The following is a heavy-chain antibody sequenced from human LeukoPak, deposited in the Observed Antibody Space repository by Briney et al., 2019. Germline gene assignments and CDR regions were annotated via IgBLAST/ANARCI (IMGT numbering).Heavy chain of an antibody. CDR1: SGTFGSYG. CDR3: ARGSNYYYDSSADYPRY. J-gene: IGHJ4*02. CDR2: INPSGGTT. V-gene: IGHV1-46*01. Sequence: VASVKVSCKASSGTFGSYGINWVRQAPGQGLEWMGIINPSGGTTTYAQQFQGRVTMTRDTSTSTVYMELNTLRSEDTAVYYCARGSNYYYDSSADYPRYWGQGTLVTVSS. D-gene: IGHD3-22*01.